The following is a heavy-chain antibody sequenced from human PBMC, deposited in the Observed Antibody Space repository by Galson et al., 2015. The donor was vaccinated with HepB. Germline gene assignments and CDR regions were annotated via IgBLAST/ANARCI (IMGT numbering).Heavy chain of an antibody. V-gene: IGHV3-33*06. CDR2: IWYDGSNK. D-gene: IGHD3-22*01. J-gene: IGHJ4*02. Sequence: SLRLSCAASGFTFSSYGMHWVRQAPGKGLEWVAVIWYDGSNKYYADSVKGRFTISRDNSKNTLYLQMNSLRAEDTAVYYCAKAGGYYYDSSGYYQIDYWGQGTLVTVSS. CDR1: GFTFSSYG. CDR3: AKAGGYYYDSSGYYQIDY.